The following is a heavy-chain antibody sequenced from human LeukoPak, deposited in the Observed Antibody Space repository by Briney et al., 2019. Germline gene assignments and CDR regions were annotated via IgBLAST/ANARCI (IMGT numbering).Heavy chain of an antibody. Sequence: GGSLRLSCAASGFTFDDYTMHWVRQAPGKGLEWVSLISWDGGSTYYADSVKGRFTISRDNAKNSLYLQMDSLRIEDTAVYYCARVSISWGFDYWGQGTLVTVSS. V-gene: IGHV3-43*01. CDR3: ARVSISWGFDY. J-gene: IGHJ4*02. CDR2: ISWDGGST. CDR1: GFTFDDYT. D-gene: IGHD6-13*01.